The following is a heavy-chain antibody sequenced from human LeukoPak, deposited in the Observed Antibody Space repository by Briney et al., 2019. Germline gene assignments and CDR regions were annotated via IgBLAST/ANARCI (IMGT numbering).Heavy chain of an antibody. CDR1: GDSISSSSYF. CDR3: ATISVAGPDY. V-gene: IGHV4-39*01. CDR2: IYYSGST. Sequence: SETLSLTCTVSGDSISSSSYFWGWIRQPPGKGLEWIGSIYYSGSTYYKSSLKSRVTISVDTSKNHFSLELSSVTAADTAVYYCATISVAGPDYWGQGILVTVSS. D-gene: IGHD6-19*01. J-gene: IGHJ4*02.